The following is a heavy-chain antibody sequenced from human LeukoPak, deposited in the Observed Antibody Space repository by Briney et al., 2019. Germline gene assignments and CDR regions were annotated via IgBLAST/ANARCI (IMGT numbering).Heavy chain of an antibody. CDR3: ARFAGYSYGTLDY. CDR1: GFTFDDYA. Sequence: GGSLRLSCAASGFTFDDYAMHWVRQAPGKGLEWVSSISSSSSYIYYADSVKGRFTISRDNAKNSLYLQMNSLRAEDTAVYYCARFAGYSYGTLDYWGQGTLVTVSS. CDR2: ISSSSSYI. J-gene: IGHJ4*02. D-gene: IGHD5-18*01. V-gene: IGHV3-21*01.